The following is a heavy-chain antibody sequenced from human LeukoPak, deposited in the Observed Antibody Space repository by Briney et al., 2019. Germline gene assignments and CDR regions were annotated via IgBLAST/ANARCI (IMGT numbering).Heavy chain of an antibody. Sequence: ASVKVSCKASGYTFTSYDINWVRQATGQGLEWMGWMNPNSGNTGYAQKFQGRVTMTRNTSISTAYMELSSLRSEDTAVYYCARTIVVVAATLSLGALDAFDIWGQGTMVTVSS. V-gene: IGHV1-8*01. CDR2: MNPNSGNT. CDR3: ARTIVVVAATLSLGALDAFDI. CDR1: GYTFTSYD. D-gene: IGHD2-15*01. J-gene: IGHJ3*02.